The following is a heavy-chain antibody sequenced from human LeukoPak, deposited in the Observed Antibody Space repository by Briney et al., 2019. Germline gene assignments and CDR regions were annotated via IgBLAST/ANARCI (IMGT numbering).Heavy chain of an antibody. CDR1: GGSFSGYY. V-gene: IGHV4-59*12. CDR3: ARGDRRLSLFGGYFDY. D-gene: IGHD3-16*02. J-gene: IGHJ4*02. CDR2: IYYSGST. Sequence: PSETLSLTCAVYGGSFSGYYWSWIRQPPGKGLEWIGYIYYSGSTNYNPSLKSRVTISVDTSKNQFSLKLSSVTAADTAVYYCARGDRRLSLFGGYFDYWGQGTLVTVSS.